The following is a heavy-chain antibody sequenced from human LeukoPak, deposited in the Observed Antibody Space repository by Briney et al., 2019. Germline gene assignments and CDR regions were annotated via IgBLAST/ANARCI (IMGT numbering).Heavy chain of an antibody. V-gene: IGHV4-39*07. CDR3: ARGTLSGNSYSNDLNWFDS. J-gene: IGHJ5*01. CDR1: NDSISRSNSY. CDR2: IYHSGST. Sequence: SETLSLTCIVANDSISRSNSYWGWIRQPPGKGLEWIGTIYHSGSTYTNPSLRSRVTMSVDTSKNHFSLNLNSVSAADTAVYLCARGTLSGNSYSNDLNWFDSWGQGTLVTVSA. D-gene: IGHD5-18*01.